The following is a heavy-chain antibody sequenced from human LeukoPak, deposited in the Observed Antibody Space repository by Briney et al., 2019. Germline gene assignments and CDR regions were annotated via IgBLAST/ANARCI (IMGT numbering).Heavy chain of an antibody. CDR3: AKGYCSSTGCYIGY. J-gene: IGHJ4*02. V-gene: IGHV3-30*18. CDR2: ISYDGSNK. Sequence: GGSLRLSCAASGFTFSSYGMHWVRQAPGKGLEWVAVISYDGSNKYYADSVKGRFTISRDNSKNTLYLQMNSLRAEDTAVYYCAKGYCSSTGCYIGYWGQGTLVTVSS. D-gene: IGHD2-2*02. CDR1: GFTFSSYG.